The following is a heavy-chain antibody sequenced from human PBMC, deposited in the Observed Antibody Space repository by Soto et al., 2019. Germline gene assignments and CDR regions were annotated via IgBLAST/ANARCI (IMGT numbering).Heavy chain of an antibody. D-gene: IGHD3-9*01. CDR1: GRSFSGYY. CDR2: INHSGST. CDR3: ARGPYRYGIYTWFDP. V-gene: IGHV4-34*01. Sequence: ETLSLTCAAYGRSFSGYYWRGIRQPPGKGLEWIGEINHSGSTNYNPSLKSRVTISVATSKNQFSLKLSSVTAADTAVYYCARGPYRYGIYTWFDPWGQGTLVTVSS. J-gene: IGHJ5*02.